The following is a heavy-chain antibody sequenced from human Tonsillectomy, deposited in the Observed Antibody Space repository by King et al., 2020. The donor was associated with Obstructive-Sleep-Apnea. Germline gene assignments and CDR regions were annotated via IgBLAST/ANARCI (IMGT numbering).Heavy chain of an antibody. D-gene: IGHD2/OR15-2a*01. V-gene: IGHV4-59*08. Sequence: QLQLQESGPGLVKPSETLSLTCTVSGGSISSYYWNWIRQPPGKGLEWIGYIYYSGSTNYNPSLKSRVTISAETSTNQFSLQLSSVTAADTAVYYCAGLRGTEYRATYWYCDLWGRGTLVTVSS. CDR3: AGLRGTEYRATYWYCDL. J-gene: IGHJ2*01. CDR2: IYYSGST. CDR1: GGSISSYY.